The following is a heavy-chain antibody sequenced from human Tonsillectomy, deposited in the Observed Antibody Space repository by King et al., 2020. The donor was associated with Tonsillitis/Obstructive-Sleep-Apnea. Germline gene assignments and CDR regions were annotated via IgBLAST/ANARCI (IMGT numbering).Heavy chain of an antibody. CDR1: GGSFSGYY. CDR2: INHSGST. V-gene: IGHV4-34*01. CDR3: ASTGRVIPNWFDP. J-gene: IGHJ5*02. D-gene: IGHD4-23*01. Sequence: VQLQQWGAGLLKPSETLSLTCAVYGGSFSGYYWSWIRQPPGKGLEWIGEINHSGSTNYNPSLKSRVTISVDTSKNQFSLKLSSVTAADTAVYYCASTGRVIPNWFDPWGQGTLVTVSS.